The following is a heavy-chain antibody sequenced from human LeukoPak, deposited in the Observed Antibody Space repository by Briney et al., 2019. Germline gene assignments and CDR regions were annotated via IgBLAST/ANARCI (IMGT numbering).Heavy chain of an antibody. J-gene: IGHJ4*02. CDR1: GYSLTELS. D-gene: IGHD3-22*01. Sequence: ASVKVSCKVSGYSLTELSMQWVRQAPGKGLEWMGGFDPEDGETIYAEKFQGRVTMTEDTSRDTAYMELSSLRSEDTAVYYCAADRADFDSSGYALDYWGQGTLVTVSS. CDR3: AADRADFDSSGYALDY. V-gene: IGHV1-24*01. CDR2: FDPEDGET.